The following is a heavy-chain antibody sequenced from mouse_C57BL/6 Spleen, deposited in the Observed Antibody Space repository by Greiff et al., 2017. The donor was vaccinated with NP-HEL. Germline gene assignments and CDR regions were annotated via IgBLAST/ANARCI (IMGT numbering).Heavy chain of an antibody. Sequence: VQLQQSGAELVKPGASVKISCKASGYAFRSYWMNWVKQRPGKGLEWIGQIYPGDGDTNYNGKFKGKATLTADKSSSTAYMQLSSLTSEDSAVYFCARSSYGTNYAMDYWGQGTSVTVSS. CDR3: ARSSYGTNYAMDY. CDR1: GYAFRSYW. CDR2: IYPGDGDT. J-gene: IGHJ4*01. D-gene: IGHD2-1*01. V-gene: IGHV1-80*01.